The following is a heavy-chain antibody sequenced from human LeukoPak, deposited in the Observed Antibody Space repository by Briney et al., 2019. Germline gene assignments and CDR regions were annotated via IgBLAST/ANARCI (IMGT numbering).Heavy chain of an antibody. CDR1: GYSSTSYW. J-gene: IGHJ3*02. Sequence: GESLKISCKGSGYSSTSYWIGWVRQMPGKGLEWMGIIYPGDSDTRYSPSFQGQVTISADKSISTAYLQWSSLKASDTAMYYCASQVATAMATNDAFDIWGQGTMVTVSS. CDR3: ASQVATAMATNDAFDI. V-gene: IGHV5-51*01. D-gene: IGHD5-18*01. CDR2: IYPGDSDT.